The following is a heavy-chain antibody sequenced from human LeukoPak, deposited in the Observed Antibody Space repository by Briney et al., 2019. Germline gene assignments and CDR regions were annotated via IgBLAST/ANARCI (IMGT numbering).Heavy chain of an antibody. CDR1: GFTFSDYY. V-gene: IGHV3-11*04. D-gene: IGHD3-3*01. CDR2: ISSSGSTI. CDR3: AREGYASIFGVATGYYMDV. Sequence: GGSLRLSCAASGFTFSDYYMSWIRQAPGKGLEWVSYISSSGSTIYYADSVKGRFTISRDNAKNSLYLQMNSLRAEDTAVYYCAREGYASIFGVATGYYMDVWGKGTTVTVSS. J-gene: IGHJ6*03.